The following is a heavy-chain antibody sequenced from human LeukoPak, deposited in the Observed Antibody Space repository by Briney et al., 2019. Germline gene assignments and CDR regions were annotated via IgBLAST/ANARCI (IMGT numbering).Heavy chain of an antibody. CDR3: ASGTSGGSPSDY. D-gene: IGHD4-23*01. V-gene: IGHV3-30-3*01. CDR2: ISYDGSNK. J-gene: IGHJ4*02. CDR1: GFTFSSYA. Sequence: PGGSLRLSCAASGFTFSSYAMHWVRQAPGKGLEWVAVISYDGSNKYYADSVKGRFTISRNNYKNTLYLQMNSLRAEDTAVYYCASGTSGGSPSDYWGQGTLVTVSS.